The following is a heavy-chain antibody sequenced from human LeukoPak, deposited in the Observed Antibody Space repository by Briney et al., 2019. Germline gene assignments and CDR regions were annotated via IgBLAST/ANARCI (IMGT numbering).Heavy chain of an antibody. V-gene: IGHV4-34*01. CDR2: INDSENT. CDR3: AGGHRNWLLSWFDP. Sequence: SETLSLTCAVYGGFFSGSYWSWIRQPPGKGLEWIGEINDSENTNYNPSLKSRVTISIDTSKNQFSLTLTSVTAADTAVYYCAGGHRNWLLSWFDPWGRGTLVTVSS. CDR1: GGFFSGSY. D-gene: IGHD3-9*01. J-gene: IGHJ5*02.